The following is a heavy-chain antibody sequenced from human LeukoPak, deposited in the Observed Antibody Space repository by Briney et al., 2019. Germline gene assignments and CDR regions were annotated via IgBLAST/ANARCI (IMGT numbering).Heavy chain of an antibody. CDR2: INPRGTST. CDR1: GYSFTSHY. CDR3: ARDNSIHERGWWFDP. J-gene: IGHJ5*02. V-gene: IGHV1-46*01. Sequence: ASVKVSCKAYGYSFTSHYKHWVRQAPGQGLEWMGLINPRGTSTIYAEKFQGRIIMTRDMSTTTDYMELSSLKSDDTAVYYCARDNSIHERGWWFDPWGQGTLVTVSS. D-gene: IGHD4-23*01.